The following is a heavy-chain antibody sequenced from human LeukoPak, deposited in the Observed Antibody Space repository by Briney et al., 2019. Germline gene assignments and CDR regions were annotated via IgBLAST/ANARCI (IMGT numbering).Heavy chain of an antibody. D-gene: IGHD6-13*01. CDR1: GFTFSSYA. J-gene: IGHJ4*02. CDR2: ISCSGGST. V-gene: IGHV3-23*01. Sequence: HPGGSLRLSCAASGFTFSSYAMSWVRQAPGKGLEWVSAISCSGGSTYYADSVKGRFTISRDNSKNTLYLQMNSLRAEDTAVYYCAKDRVSTGYSSSWTHFDYWGQGTLVTVSS. CDR3: AKDRVSTGYSSSWTHFDY.